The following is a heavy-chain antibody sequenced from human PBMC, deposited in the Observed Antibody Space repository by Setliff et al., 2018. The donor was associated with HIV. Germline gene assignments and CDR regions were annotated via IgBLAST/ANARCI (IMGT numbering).Heavy chain of an antibody. V-gene: IGHV1-69*05. D-gene: IGHD1-1*01. Sequence: SVKVSCKASGDTFSNSLVTWVRQAPGQGLEWMGGIIPLFGTANYAQKFQGRVTMTTDELMTTAYLELSSLRSEDTAVYFCVRDTDIWRYFPLWGQGTLVTVSS. CDR1: GDTFSNSL. CDR3: VRDTDIWRYFPL. CDR2: IIPLFGTA. J-gene: IGHJ1*01.